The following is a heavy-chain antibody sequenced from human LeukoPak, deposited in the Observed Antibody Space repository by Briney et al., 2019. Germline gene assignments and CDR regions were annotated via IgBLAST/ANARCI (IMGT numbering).Heavy chain of an antibody. J-gene: IGHJ4*02. CDR1: GFTFTYAW. CDR2: IASKTDGGTT. V-gene: IGHV3-15*04. Sequence: GGSLRLSCAASGFTFTYAWMNWVRQAPGKGLEWVGRIASKTDGGTTDYAAPVKGRFTISRDDSKNTLFLQMNSLKTEDTAVYYCTTGIRGDCGQGTLVTVSS. CDR3: TTGIRGD.